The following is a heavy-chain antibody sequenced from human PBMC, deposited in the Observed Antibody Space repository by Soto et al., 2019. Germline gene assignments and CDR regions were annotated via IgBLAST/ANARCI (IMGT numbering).Heavy chain of an antibody. CDR1: GGTFSSYT. CDR2: IIPTFGTA. D-gene: IGHD2-21*01. J-gene: IGHJ6*02. Sequence: QVQLVQSGADVKKPGSSVKVSCKASGGTFSSYTISWVRQAPGQGLEWMGGIIPTFGTADYAQKFQGRVTITAEDSTSTGYLELSSLRSEDTALYYCERPSCGAACYYYGMDVWGQGTAVTVSS. CDR3: ERPSCGAACYYYGMDV. V-gene: IGHV1-69*12.